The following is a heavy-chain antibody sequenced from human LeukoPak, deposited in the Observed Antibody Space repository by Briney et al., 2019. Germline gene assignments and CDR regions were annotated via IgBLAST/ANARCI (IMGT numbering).Heavy chain of an antibody. J-gene: IGHJ4*02. CDR1: GFSFSSYW. D-gene: IGHD2-21*02. Sequence: GGSLRLSCAASGFSFSSYWMSWVRQAPGKGLEWVSSISSSSSYIYYADSVKGRFTISRDNAKNSLHLQMNSLRAEDTAVYYCARGHNSRAGVTDCCPLDFWGQGTLVTVSS. CDR3: ARGHNSRAGVTDCCPLDF. CDR2: ISSSSSYI. V-gene: IGHV3-21*01.